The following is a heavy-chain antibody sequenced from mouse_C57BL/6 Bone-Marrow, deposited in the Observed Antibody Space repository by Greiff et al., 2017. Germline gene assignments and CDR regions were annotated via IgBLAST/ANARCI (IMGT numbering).Heavy chain of an antibody. D-gene: IGHD1-1*01. Sequence: EVQLQQSGAELVRPGASVKLSCTASGFNIKDDYMHWVKQRPEQGLEWIGWIDPENGDTEYASKFQGKATITADPSSNTAYLQLSSLTSEDTAVYYCTTEGTTVVADYYAMDYWGQGTSVTVSS. V-gene: IGHV14-4*01. J-gene: IGHJ4*01. CDR1: GFNIKDDY. CDR3: TTEGTTVVADYYAMDY. CDR2: IDPENGDT.